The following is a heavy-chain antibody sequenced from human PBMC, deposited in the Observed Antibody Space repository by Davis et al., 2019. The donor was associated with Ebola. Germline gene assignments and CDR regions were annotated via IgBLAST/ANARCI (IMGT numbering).Heavy chain of an antibody. CDR1: GDTFTNSA. CDR3: ARDREGEYDI. V-gene: IGHV1-18*01. J-gene: IGHJ3*02. D-gene: IGHD3-16*01. CDR2: ISNYNGST. Sequence: ASVKVSCKASGDTFTNSAFSWVRQAPGQGLEWVGWISNYNGSTHYGQKYQGRVTMTTDTFTSTAYMELRSLRSDDAAAYYCARDREGEYDIWGQGTMVIVSS.